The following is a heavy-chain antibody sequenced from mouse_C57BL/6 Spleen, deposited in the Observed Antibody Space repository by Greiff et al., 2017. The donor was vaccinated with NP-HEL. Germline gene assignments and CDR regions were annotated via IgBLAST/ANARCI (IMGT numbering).Heavy chain of an antibody. Sequence: QVQLQQPGAELVRPGTSVKLSCKASGYTFTSYWMHWVKQRPGQGLEWIGVIDPSDSYTNYNQKFKGKATLTVDTSSSTAYMQLSSLTSEDSAVYYCARIYDGYYVRFAYWGQGTLVTVSA. J-gene: IGHJ3*01. CDR1: GYTFTSYW. CDR2: IDPSDSYT. D-gene: IGHD2-3*01. V-gene: IGHV1-59*01. CDR3: ARIYDGYYVRFAY.